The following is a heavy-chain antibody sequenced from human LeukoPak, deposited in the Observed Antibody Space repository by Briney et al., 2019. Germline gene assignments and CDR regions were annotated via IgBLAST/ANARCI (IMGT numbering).Heavy chain of an antibody. CDR2: IKEDGSEK. J-gene: IGHJ5*02. CDR1: GFTFSRYW. CDR3: AKFRGSLA. Sequence: QPGGSLRLSCAASGFTFSRYWMSWVRQAPGKGLEWVANIKEDGSEKYYVDSVKGRFTISRDNAKNSLYLQMNSLRAEDTAVYYCAKFRGSLAWGQGTLVTVSS. V-gene: IGHV3-7*01. D-gene: IGHD1-26*01.